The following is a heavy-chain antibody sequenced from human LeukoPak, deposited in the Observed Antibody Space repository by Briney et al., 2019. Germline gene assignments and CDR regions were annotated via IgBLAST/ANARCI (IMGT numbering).Heavy chain of an antibody. V-gene: IGHV3-48*03. D-gene: IGHD4-23*01. J-gene: IGHJ3*02. CDR3: ASERYGGNSDAFDI. Sequence: PGGSLRLSCAASGFTFSSYEMNWVRQAPGKGLEWVSYISSSGNLIYYADSVKGRFTISRDNAKNSLYLQMNSLRAEDTAVYYCASERYGGNSDAFDIWGQGAVVTVSS. CDR1: GFTFSSYE. CDR2: ISSSGNLI.